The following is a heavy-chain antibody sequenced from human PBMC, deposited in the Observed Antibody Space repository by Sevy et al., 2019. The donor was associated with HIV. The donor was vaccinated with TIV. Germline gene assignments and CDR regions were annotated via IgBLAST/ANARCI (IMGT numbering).Heavy chain of an antibody. D-gene: IGHD3-10*01. CDR3: ARDFGHYYGSGSYQDY. CDR1: GYTFTGYY. V-gene: IGHV1-2*02. Sequence: ASVKVSCKASGYTFTGYYMHWVRQATGQGLEWMGWINPNSGGTNYAQKFQGRVTMTRDTSISTAYMELSRLRSDDTAVYYCARDFGHYYGSGSYQDYWGQGTLVTVSS. J-gene: IGHJ4*02. CDR2: INPNSGGT.